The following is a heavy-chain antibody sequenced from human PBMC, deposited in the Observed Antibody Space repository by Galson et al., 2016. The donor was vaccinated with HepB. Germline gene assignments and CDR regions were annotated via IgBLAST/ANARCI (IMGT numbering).Heavy chain of an antibody. D-gene: IGHD2-2*02. V-gene: IGHV4-34*01. CDR2: INHRGNS. Sequence: LRLSCAASGFTFSGYFWTWIRQTPGKGLEWLGEINHRGNSNYNPSLTSRVAMSVDTSKNQFSLKLNSVTAADTAVYYCARRSPISPGAVDVWGQGTMVTVSS. CDR3: ARRSPISPGAVDV. CDR1: GFTFSGYF. J-gene: IGHJ3*01.